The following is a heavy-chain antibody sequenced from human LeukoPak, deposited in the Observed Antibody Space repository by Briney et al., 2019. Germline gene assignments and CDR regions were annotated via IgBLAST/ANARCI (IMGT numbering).Heavy chain of an antibody. J-gene: IGHJ4*02. D-gene: IGHD2-2*01. CDR1: GFTFSSYA. V-gene: IGHV3-23*01. Sequence: PGGSLRLSCAASGFTFSSYAMSWVRQAPGKGLEWVSAISGSGGSTYYADSVKGRFTISRDNAKNSLYLQMNSLRAEDTAVYYCARGSLDASYCSSTSCYLSFSAPLPDYWGQGTLVTVSS. CDR2: ISGSGGST. CDR3: ARGSLDASYCSSTSCYLSFSAPLPDY.